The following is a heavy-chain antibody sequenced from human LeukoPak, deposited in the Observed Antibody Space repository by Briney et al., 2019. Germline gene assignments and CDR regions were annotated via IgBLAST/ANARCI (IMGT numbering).Heavy chain of an antibody. CDR3: ASPVISSGIAAAGTDY. Sequence: SETLSLTCTVSGGSISSSTYYWGWIRQPPGKGLEWTGSIHYSGSTYYNPSLKSRVTISVDTSKNQFSLKLSSVTAADTAVYYCASPVISSGIAAAGTDYWGQGTLVTVPS. J-gene: IGHJ4*02. D-gene: IGHD6-13*01. CDR1: GGSISSSTYY. V-gene: IGHV4-39*01. CDR2: IHYSGST.